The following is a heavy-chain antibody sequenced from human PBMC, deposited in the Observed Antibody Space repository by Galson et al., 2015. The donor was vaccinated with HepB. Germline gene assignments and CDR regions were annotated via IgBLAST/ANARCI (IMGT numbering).Heavy chain of an antibody. CDR1: NDSISHYY. V-gene: IGHV4-4*08. CDR2: VYASGLT. CDR3: ARVFDYGGNLDAFDL. D-gene: IGHD4-23*01. J-gene: IGHJ3*01. Sequence: SETLSLTCSVSNDSISHYYWSWLRQSPGKGLEWLGYVYASGLTFYSPSLRGRISMSVDTSHNFYSLKVKSVTAADTGVYFCARVFDYGGNLDAFDLWGQGTTVVVSS.